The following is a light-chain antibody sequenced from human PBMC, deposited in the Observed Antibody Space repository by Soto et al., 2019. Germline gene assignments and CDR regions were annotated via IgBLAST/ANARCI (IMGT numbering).Light chain of an antibody. J-gene: IGKJ2*01. CDR1: QSISSW. CDR2: KSS. Sequence: DIQMTQSPSTLSASVGDRVTITCRASQSISSWLAWYQQKPGKAPKLLIYKSSSLESGVPSRFSGSGSGTEFTLTIGSLQPDDFATYHCQQYKSYPYTFGQGTKLEIK. V-gene: IGKV1-5*03. CDR3: QQYKSYPYT.